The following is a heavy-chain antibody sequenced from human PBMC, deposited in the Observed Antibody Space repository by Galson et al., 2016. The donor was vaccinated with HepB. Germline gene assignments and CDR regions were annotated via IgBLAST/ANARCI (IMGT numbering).Heavy chain of an antibody. CDR1: GGTISTISSY. V-gene: IGHV4-39*01. J-gene: IGHJ4*02. CDR3: ARHNPSAGYYFDS. Sequence: LSLTRTVSGGTISTISSYWGWIRQAPGKGLEWIGTVYYSGTTYYNPSLQSQVTMAVDTSKNQFSLNLTSVTAADTAVYYCARHNPSAGYYFDSWGQGTLVTVSS. CDR2: VYYSGTT.